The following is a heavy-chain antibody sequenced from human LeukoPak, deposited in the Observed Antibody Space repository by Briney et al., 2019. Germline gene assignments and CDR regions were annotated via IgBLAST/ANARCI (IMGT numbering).Heavy chain of an antibody. CDR1: NGSISGYY. CDR3: AREGTAGTNLNWFDP. Sequence: SETLSLTCTVSNGSISGYYWSWIRQPPGKGLEWIGYIYYSGSTNFNPPLKSRVTISVDTSKNQFSLKLSSVTAADTAVYYCAREGTAGTNLNWFDPWGQGTLVTVSS. D-gene: IGHD1-1*01. CDR2: IYYSGST. J-gene: IGHJ5*02. V-gene: IGHV4-59*01.